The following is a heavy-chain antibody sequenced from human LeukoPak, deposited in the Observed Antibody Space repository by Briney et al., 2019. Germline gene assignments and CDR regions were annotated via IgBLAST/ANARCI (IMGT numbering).Heavy chain of an antibody. CDR3: ANLESKTRGGAFDI. Sequence: GASVKVSCKVSGGTVRNYAISWVRQAPGQGLEWMGGFIPVFNVVTYAQKFQGRVTITADEPTSTVYMELTSLTSEDTAIFYCANLESKTRGGAFDIWGQGTAVTVSS. CDR1: GGTVRNYA. CDR2: FIPVFNVV. V-gene: IGHV1-69*01. D-gene: IGHD3-3*01. J-gene: IGHJ3*02.